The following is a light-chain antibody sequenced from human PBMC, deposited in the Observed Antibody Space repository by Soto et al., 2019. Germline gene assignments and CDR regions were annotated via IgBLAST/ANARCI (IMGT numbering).Light chain of an antibody. CDR2: DAS. Sequence: EIVLTQSPATLSLSPGERATLSCRASQSVSSYLAWYQQKPGQAPTLLIYDASNRATGIPARFSGSGSGTDYTLTISSREPEDFAVYYCQQRSNWPPYTFGQGTKLEIK. J-gene: IGKJ2*01. V-gene: IGKV3-11*01. CDR1: QSVSSY. CDR3: QQRSNWPPYT.